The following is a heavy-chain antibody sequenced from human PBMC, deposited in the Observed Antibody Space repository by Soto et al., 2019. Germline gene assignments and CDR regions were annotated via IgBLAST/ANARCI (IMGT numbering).Heavy chain of an antibody. CDR1: GGTFSSYA. D-gene: IGHD3-10*01. V-gene: IGHV1-69*12. J-gene: IGHJ6*02. CDR2: IIPIFGTA. CDR3: ARDSEDMSYGSGSLYGMDV. Sequence: QVQLVQSGAEVKKPGSSVKVSCKASGGTFSSYAISWVRQAPGQGLEWMGGIIPIFGTANYAQKFQGRVTVTADESTSTAYMELSSLRSEDTAVYYWARDSEDMSYGSGSLYGMDVWGQGTTVTVSS.